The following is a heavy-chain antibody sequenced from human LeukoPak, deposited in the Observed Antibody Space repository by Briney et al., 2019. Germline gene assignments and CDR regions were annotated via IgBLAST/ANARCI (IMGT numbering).Heavy chain of an antibody. V-gene: IGHV3-23*01. Sequence: GSLRLSCAASGFTFSNYDMSWVRQAPGKGLEWFSAVTGGGDTTYYADSVKGRFTISRDNSKSTLSLQMNSLRAEDTAVYYCAKRGSYFGGFDYWGQGTLVTVSS. CDR2: VTGGGDTT. CDR3: AKRGSYFGGFDY. J-gene: IGHJ4*02. CDR1: GFTFSNYD. D-gene: IGHD3-10*01.